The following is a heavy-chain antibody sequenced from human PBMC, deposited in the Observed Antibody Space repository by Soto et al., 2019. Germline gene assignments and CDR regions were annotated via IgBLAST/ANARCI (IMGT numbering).Heavy chain of an antibody. D-gene: IGHD1-26*01. J-gene: IGHJ4*02. CDR3: AGTLRSGNIHRFF. CDR1: GGPFSSYT. CDR2: FIPIFGTS. V-gene: IGHV1-69*01. Sequence: QVQLVQSGAEVKKPGSSVKVSCKASGGPFSSYTFTWVRQAPGEGLEWVGGFIPIFGTSNYAQRFRGRVTITADESTRTVYMEVNNLTSEDTAFYYCAGTLRSGNIHRFFWGQGTPLTVSS.